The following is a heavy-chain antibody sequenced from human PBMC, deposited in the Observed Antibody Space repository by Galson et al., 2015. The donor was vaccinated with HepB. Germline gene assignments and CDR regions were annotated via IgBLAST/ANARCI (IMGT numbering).Heavy chain of an antibody. CDR1: GFTFSDSG. CDR2: ITSKPYSYAT. J-gene: IGHJ4*02. Sequence: SLRLSCAASGFTFSDSGIHWVRLASGKGLEWVGRITSKPYSYATAYGASVEGRFTISRDDSQNTAYLEMNSLKTEDTAVYYCAREGTVATFFDYWGQGTLVTVSS. D-gene: IGHD4-23*01. V-gene: IGHV3-73*01. CDR3: AREGTVATFFDY.